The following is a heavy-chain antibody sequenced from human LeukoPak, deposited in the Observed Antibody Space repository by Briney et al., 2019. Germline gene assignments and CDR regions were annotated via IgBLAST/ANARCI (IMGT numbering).Heavy chain of an antibody. CDR2: ISSSSSYT. D-gene: IGHD6-13*01. CDR3: AAGTAADY. Sequence: GGSLRLSCVVSGIPFSDYYMNWIRQDPGKGLEWISYISSSSSYTDYADSVKGRFTISRDNAQNALFLQMDSLRVEDTAVYYCAAGTAADYWGQGTRVTVSS. CDR1: GIPFSDYY. V-gene: IGHV3-11*03. J-gene: IGHJ4*02.